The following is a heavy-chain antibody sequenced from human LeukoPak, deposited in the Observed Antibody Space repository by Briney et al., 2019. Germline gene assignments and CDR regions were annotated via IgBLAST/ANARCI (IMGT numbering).Heavy chain of an antibody. CDR2: IQQDGSEI. V-gene: IGHV3-7*01. CDR1: GFTFSSYW. J-gene: IGHJ4*02. CDR3: ARPSFVTGSHYPL. Sequence: GGSLRLSCAASGFTFSSYWMGWVRQAPGKGLEWVANIQQDGSEIFYVDSVRGRFTISRDNAKDSLYLQMNTLRAEDTAVYYCARPSFVTGSHYPLWGQGTLVAVSS. D-gene: IGHD1-26*01.